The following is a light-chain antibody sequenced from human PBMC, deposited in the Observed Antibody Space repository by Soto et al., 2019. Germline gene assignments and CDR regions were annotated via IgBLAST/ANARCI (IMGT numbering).Light chain of an antibody. CDR2: YDS. V-gene: IGLV3-21*04. Sequence: SYELTQPPSVSVAPGKTASMTCGGNNIGSKSVHWYQQKPGQAPVLVIYYDSDRPSGIPERFSGSNSGNTATLTISRVEAGDEADYYCQVWDSSSDPYYVFGTGTKLTVL. CDR1: NIGSKS. CDR3: QVWDSSSDPYYV. J-gene: IGLJ1*01.